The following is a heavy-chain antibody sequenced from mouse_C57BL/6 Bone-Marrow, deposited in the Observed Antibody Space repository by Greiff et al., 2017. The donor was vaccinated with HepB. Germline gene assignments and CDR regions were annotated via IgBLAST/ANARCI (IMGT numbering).Heavy chain of an antibody. D-gene: IGHD1-1*02. CDR1: GYSFTGYY. Sequence: VQLKQSGPELVKPGASVKISCKASGYSFTGYYMNWVKQSPEKSLEWIGEINPSTGGTTYNQKFKAKATLTVDKSSSTAYMQLKSLTSEDSAVYYCANYGKGWFAYWGQGTLVTVSA. CDR2: INPSTGGT. J-gene: IGHJ3*01. CDR3: ANYGKGWFAY. V-gene: IGHV1-42*01.